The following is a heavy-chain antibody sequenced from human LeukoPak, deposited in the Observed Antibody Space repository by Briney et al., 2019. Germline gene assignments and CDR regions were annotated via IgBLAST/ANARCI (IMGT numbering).Heavy chain of an antibody. V-gene: IGHV1-8*01. J-gene: IGHJ4*02. CDR3: ARAPMGTAALY. D-gene: IGHD2-2*01. CDR2: MNPVTGDS. Sequence: ASVKVSCKASGYTFTNFDINWVRQAPGQGLGWMGWMNPVTGDSGSAQKFQGRVTLTRDTSITTAYMELSSLRSDDTAFYYCARAPMGTAALYWGQGTLVTVSS. CDR1: GYTFTNFD.